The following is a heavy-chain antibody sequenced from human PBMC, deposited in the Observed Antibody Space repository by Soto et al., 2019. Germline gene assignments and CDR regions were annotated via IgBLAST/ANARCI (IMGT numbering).Heavy chain of an antibody. D-gene: IGHD1-1*01. CDR2: IHDSGST. J-gene: IGHJ4*02. CDR3: ARDSNWRGFGY. Sequence: QVQLQESGPGLVKPSETLSLTCTVSGDSISRGNYQWSWIRQPPGKGLEWIGYIHDSGSTNYNPSLKRRVIISIDTSKNQFSLRLISVTTEDAAVYYCARDSNWRGFGYWGQGTQVTVSS. V-gene: IGHV4-61*01. CDR1: GDSISRGNYQ.